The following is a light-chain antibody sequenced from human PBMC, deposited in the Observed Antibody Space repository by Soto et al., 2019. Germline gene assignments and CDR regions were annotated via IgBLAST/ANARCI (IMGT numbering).Light chain of an antibody. V-gene: IGLV2-8*01. CDR1: GSDIGAYTY. CDR2: EVT. J-gene: IGLJ2*01. Sequence: QSALTQPPSASGSPGQSVTISCTGTGSDIGAYTYVSWYQHHPGTAPKLIIYEVTKRPSGVPDRFSASKSGTSASLAISGLQAEDEADYYCQSYESSLSGWIFGGGTKLTVL. CDR3: QSYESSLSGWI.